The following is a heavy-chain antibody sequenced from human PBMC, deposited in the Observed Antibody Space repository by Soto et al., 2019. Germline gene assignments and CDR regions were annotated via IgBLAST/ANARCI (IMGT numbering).Heavy chain of an antibody. V-gene: IGHV3-23*01. J-gene: IGHJ6*03. Sequence: EVQLLESGGGLVQPGGSLRLSCAASGFTFSTYAMSWVRQAPGKGLEWVSTITTSGGNTYYADSVQGRFNISRDNSNNTLYLQMNSLRTEDTAVYYCAGRYCTNGVCYTNYYNYIDVWGKGTTVTVSS. CDR1: GFTFSTYA. D-gene: IGHD2-8*01. CDR3: AGRYCTNGVCYTNYYNYIDV. CDR2: ITTSGGNT.